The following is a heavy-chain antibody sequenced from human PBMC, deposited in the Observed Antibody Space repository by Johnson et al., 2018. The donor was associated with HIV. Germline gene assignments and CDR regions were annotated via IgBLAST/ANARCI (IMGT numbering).Heavy chain of an antibody. J-gene: IGHJ3*02. V-gene: IGHV3-23*04. D-gene: IGHD3-22*01. Sequence: VQLVESRGVLVQPGESLRLSCAASGFTFDDYGMSWVRQAPGKGLEWVSAISGTAGDTYYPGSVKGRSTISRDNAKNAVHLQMNSLRAEVTAVYYCARDGCDDSSGYYWGAFDIWGQGTMVTVSS. CDR3: ARDGCDDSSGYYWGAFDI. CDR1: GFTFDDYG. CDR2: ISGTAGDT.